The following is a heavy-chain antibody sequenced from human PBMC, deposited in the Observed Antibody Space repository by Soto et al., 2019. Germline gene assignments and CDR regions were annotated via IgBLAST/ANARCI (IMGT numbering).Heavy chain of an antibody. CDR1: GGSISSYY. Sequence: SETLSLTCTVSGGSISSYYWSWIRQPPGKGLEWIGYIYYSGSTNYNPSLKSRVTISVDTSKNQFPLKLSSVTAADTAVYYCASGLRYFDWLLPYDYYYYGMDVWGQGTTVTVSS. D-gene: IGHD3-9*01. V-gene: IGHV4-59*01. CDR3: ASGLRYFDWLLPYDYYYYGMDV. CDR2: IYYSGST. J-gene: IGHJ6*02.